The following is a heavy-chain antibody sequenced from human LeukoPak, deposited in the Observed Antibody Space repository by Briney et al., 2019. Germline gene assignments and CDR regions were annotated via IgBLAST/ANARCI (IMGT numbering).Heavy chain of an antibody. V-gene: IGHV1-18*04. CDR1: GYTFSNYG. CDR3: ARHSGSGWQALGY. J-gene: IGHJ4*02. D-gene: IGHD6-19*01. CDR2: TSYNGNT. Sequence: ASVKVSCKASGYTFSNYGISWVRRAPGLGLEWMGWTSYNGNTNYAQKFQDRVTMTTDTSTTTAYMESRSLESDDTAVYYCARHSGSGWQALGYWGQGTLVTVSS.